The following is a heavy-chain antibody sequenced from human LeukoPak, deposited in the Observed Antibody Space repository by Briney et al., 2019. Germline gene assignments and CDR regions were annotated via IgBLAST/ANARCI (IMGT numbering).Heavy chain of an antibody. Sequence: SETPSLTCTVSGGSISYSNSYWGWIRQPPGKGLEWIGNTYFSGSTYYKQSLKSRVTISVDTSKNQFSLKLSSVTAADTAVYYCAREDTPMVTPFDYWGQGTLVTVSS. J-gene: IGHJ4*02. CDR3: AREDTPMVTPFDY. CDR1: GGSISYSNSY. V-gene: IGHV4-39*07. CDR2: TYFSGST. D-gene: IGHD5-18*01.